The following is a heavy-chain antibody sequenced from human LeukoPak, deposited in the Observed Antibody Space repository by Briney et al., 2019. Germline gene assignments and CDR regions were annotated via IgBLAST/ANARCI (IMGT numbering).Heavy chain of an antibody. D-gene: IGHD3-10*02. CDR3: AELGITMIGGV. Sequence: GGSRRLSCAASGFTFSNYGMSWVRQAPGKGLEWVSYISSSGSTIYYADSVKGRFTISRDNAKNSLYLQMNSLRAEDTAVYYCAELGITMIGGVWGKGTTVTISS. J-gene: IGHJ6*04. V-gene: IGHV3-48*04. CDR1: GFTFSNYG. CDR2: ISSSGSTI.